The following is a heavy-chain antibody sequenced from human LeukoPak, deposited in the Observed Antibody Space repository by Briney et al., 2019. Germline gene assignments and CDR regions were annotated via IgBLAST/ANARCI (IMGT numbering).Heavy chain of an antibody. D-gene: IGHD2-2*01. V-gene: IGHV1-2*02. Sequence: ASVKVSCKASGYTFTSYYMHWVRQAPGQGLEWMGWINPNSGGTNYAQKFQGRVTMTRDTSISTAYMELSRLRSDDTAVYYCARAPIQGYCSSTSCQALDYWGQGTLVTVSS. CDR2: INPNSGGT. CDR3: ARAPIQGYCSSTSCQALDY. J-gene: IGHJ4*02. CDR1: GYTFTSYY.